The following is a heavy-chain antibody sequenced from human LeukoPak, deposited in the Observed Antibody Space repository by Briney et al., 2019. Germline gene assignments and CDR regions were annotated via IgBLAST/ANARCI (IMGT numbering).Heavy chain of an antibody. J-gene: IGHJ6*03. D-gene: IGHD3-10*01. CDR2: ISGSGGST. CDR1: GFTFSSYG. Sequence: GGSLRLSCAASGFTFSSYGVSWVRQAPGQGLEWVSAISGSGGSTYYADSVKGRFTISRDNSKNTLYLQMNSLRAEDTAVYYCARIIPGELLYYYYYMDVWAKGPRSPSP. CDR3: ARIIPGELLYYYYYMDV. V-gene: IGHV3-23*01.